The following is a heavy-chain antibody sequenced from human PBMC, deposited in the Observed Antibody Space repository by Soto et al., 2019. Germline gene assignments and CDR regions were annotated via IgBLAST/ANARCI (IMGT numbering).Heavy chain of an antibody. Sequence: QVQLVQSGGEVKKPGASVKVSCKTSGYSFTTYGISWVRQAPGQGLEWMGWISAYNGNTNYAQKLQGRVTMTTDTSTSTAYMELRSLRSDDTAVYYCARECPAPYYYYGMDVWGQGSTVTVSS. J-gene: IGHJ6*02. CDR3: ARECPAPYYYYGMDV. CDR1: GYSFTTYG. V-gene: IGHV1-18*01. CDR2: ISAYNGNT.